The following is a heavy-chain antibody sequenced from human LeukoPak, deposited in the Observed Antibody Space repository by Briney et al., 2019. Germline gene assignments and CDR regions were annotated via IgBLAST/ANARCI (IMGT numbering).Heavy chain of an antibody. D-gene: IGHD1-26*01. CDR3: ASGGYRVDH. CDR2: IGSSHSNK. CDR1: GITFSDYE. J-gene: IGHJ5*02. V-gene: IGHV3-48*03. Sequence: PGGSLRLSCAASGITFSDYEMNWVRQAPGKGLEWISYIGSSHSNKYYADPVKGRFTISRDNANSSLYLQMNSLRVEDTAIYYCASGGYRVDHWGQGTLVTVSS.